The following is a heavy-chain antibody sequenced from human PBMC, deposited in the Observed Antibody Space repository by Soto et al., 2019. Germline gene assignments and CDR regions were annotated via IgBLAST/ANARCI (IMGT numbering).Heavy chain of an antibody. CDR2: LYHIGST. CDR1: GYSISSGNY. CDR3: RSSTSCYDESCVDV. D-gene: IGHD2-2*01. Sequence: SETLSLTCAFSGYSISSGNYWAWIREPPGRGLEWIGSLYHIGSTHYNAYLKSRVTISVDTSKNHFSLELSSVTAADTAIYYCRSSTSCYDESCVDVLGQGTMVTVSS. J-gene: IGHJ6*01. V-gene: IGHV4-38-2*01.